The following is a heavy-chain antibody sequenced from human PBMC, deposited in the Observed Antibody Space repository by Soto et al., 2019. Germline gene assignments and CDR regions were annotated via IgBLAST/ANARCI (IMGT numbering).Heavy chain of an antibody. CDR3: ARDMVRGLYPEYFQH. J-gene: IGHJ1*01. CDR1: GFTVSSNY. V-gene: IGHV3-66*01. CDR2: IYSGGST. Sequence: EVQLVESGGGLVQPGGSLRLSCAASGFTVSSNYMSWVRQAPGKGLEWVLVIYSGGSTYYADSVKGRFTISRDNSKNTLYLQMNSLRAEDTAVYYCARDMVRGLYPEYFQHWGQGTLVTVSS. D-gene: IGHD3-10*01.